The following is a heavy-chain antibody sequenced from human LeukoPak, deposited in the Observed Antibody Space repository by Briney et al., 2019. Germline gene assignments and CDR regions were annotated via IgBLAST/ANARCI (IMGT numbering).Heavy chain of an antibody. J-gene: IGHJ3*02. CDR1: GYTFTGYY. Sequence: ASVKVSCKASGYTFTGYYMHWVRQAPGQGLEWMGWINPNSGGTNYAQKFQGRVTMTRDTSISTAYMELSRLRSDDTAVYYCARDLEPSRAVGATGDAFDIWGQGTMVTVSS. CDR2: INPNSGGT. V-gene: IGHV1-2*02. CDR3: ARDLEPSRAVGATGDAFDI. D-gene: IGHD1-26*01.